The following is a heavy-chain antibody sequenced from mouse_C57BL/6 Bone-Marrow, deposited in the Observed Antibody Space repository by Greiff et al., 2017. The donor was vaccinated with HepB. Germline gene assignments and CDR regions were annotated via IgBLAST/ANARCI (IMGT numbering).Heavy chain of an antibody. Sequence: EVHLVESGGGLVKPGGSLKLSCAASGFTFSSYAMSWVRQTPEKRLEWVATISDGGSYTYYPDNVKGRFTISRDNAKTNLYLQMSHLKSEDTAMYYSARGGPSIGTTWYFDVWGTGTTVTVSS. J-gene: IGHJ1*03. CDR1: GFTFSSYA. CDR2: ISDGGSYT. D-gene: IGHD2-5*01. V-gene: IGHV5-4*01. CDR3: ARGGPSIGTTWYFDV.